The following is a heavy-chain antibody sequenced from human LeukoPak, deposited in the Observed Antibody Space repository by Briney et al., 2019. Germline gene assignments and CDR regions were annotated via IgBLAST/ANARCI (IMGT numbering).Heavy chain of an antibody. D-gene: IGHD3-22*01. CDR2: INPNSGGT. J-gene: IGHJ3*02. CDR1: GYTFTCYY. V-gene: IGHV1-2*02. CDR3: AIVVVLYAFDI. Sequence: ASVKVSCKASGYTFTCYYMHWVRQAPGEGLEWMGWINPNSGGTNYAQKFQGRVTMTRDTSISTAYMELSRLRSDDTAVYYCAIVVVLYAFDIWGQGTMVTVSS.